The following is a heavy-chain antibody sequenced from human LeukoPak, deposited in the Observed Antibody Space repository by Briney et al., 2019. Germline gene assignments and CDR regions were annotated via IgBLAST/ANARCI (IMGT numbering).Heavy chain of an antibody. Sequence: GGSLRLSCAASGFTFSNAWMSWVRQAPGKGLEWVGRIKSKTDGGTTDYAAPVKGRFTISRDDSKNTLYLQMNSLKTEDTAVYYCAKGYYDSSGYFPLLDYWGQGSLVTVSS. CDR1: GFTFSNAW. J-gene: IGHJ4*02. CDR2: IKSKTDGGTT. D-gene: IGHD3-22*01. CDR3: AKGYYDSSGYFPLLDY. V-gene: IGHV3-15*01.